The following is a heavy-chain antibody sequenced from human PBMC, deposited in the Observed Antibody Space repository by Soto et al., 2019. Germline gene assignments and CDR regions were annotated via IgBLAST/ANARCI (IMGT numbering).Heavy chain of an antibody. Sequence: SETLSLTCTVSGGSISSGGYYWSWIRQHPGKGLEWIGYIYYSGSTYYNPSLKSRVTISVDTSKNQFSLKLSSVTAADTAVYYCARGELKELGGYYFDYWGQRTLVTVSS. J-gene: IGHJ4*02. D-gene: IGHD1-26*01. V-gene: IGHV4-31*03. CDR3: ARGELKELGGYYFDY. CDR2: IYYSGST. CDR1: GGSISSGGYY.